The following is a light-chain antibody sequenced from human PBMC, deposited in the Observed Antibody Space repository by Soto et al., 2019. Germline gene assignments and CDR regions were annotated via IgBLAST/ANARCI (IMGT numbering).Light chain of an antibody. J-gene: IGKJ1*01. V-gene: IGKV4-1*01. CDR1: QSVLYSSNNKHY. CDR3: QQYYSAPPT. Sequence: DIVMTQSPDSLAVSLGERATINCKSSQSVLYSSNNKHYLAWYQQRPGQPPKLLIYWSSARESGVPERFSGSGSGTEFSLTISSLQAEDVAVYYCQQYYSAPPTFGQGTKVEIK. CDR2: WSS.